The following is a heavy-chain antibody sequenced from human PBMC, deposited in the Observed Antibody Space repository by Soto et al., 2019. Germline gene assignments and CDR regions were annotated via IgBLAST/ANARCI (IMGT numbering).Heavy chain of an antibody. J-gene: IGHJ6*02. Sequence: QVQLVESGGGVVQPGRSLRLSCAASGFTFNSYGMHWVRQCPGNGLEWVAFISYDSTKTYYADSVKGRFTISRDNSNSALYVQMNSLTGEDTAVYYCARTRSAWSDFHYYSLDVWGQGTTVTVSS. D-gene: IGHD1-26*01. V-gene: IGHV3-30*03. CDR2: ISYDSTKT. CDR1: GFTFNSYG. CDR3: ARTRSAWSDFHYYSLDV.